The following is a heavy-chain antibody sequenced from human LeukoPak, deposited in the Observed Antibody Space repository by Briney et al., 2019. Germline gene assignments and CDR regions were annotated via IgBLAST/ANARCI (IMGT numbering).Heavy chain of an antibody. J-gene: IGHJ5*02. CDR1: GGSISSSSYY. Sequence: PSETLSLTCTVSGGSISSSSYYWGWIRQPPGKGLEWIGSIYYSGSTYYNPSLKSRVTISVDTSKNQFSLKLSSVTAADTAVYYCAKDRSGYSSSFDWFDPWGQGTLVTVSS. V-gene: IGHV4-39*07. CDR2: IYYSGST. D-gene: IGHD6-13*01. CDR3: AKDRSGYSSSFDWFDP.